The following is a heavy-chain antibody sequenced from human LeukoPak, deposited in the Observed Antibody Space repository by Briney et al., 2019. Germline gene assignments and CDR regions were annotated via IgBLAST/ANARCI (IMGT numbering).Heavy chain of an antibody. D-gene: IGHD3-16*02. J-gene: IGHJ3*02. CDR2: ISASAGRT. CDR3: AKDGDDYIWGSCRQDAFDS. Sequence: AGGSLRLSCAASGFTFSSYAMSWVRQAPGKGLEWVSAISASAGRTYYADSVKGRFTISRDNSKNTLYLQMNSLRAEDTAVYYCAKDGDDYIWGSCRQDAFDSWGQGTMVTVSS. V-gene: IGHV3-23*01. CDR1: GFTFSSYA.